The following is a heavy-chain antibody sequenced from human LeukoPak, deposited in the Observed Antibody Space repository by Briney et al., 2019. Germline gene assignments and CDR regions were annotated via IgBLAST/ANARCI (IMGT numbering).Heavy chain of an antibody. J-gene: IGHJ4*02. Sequence: PGGSLRLSCAASGFTFSSYAMHWVRQAPGKGLEWVAVISYDGSNKYYADSVKGRFTISRDNSKNTLYLQMNSLRAEDTAVYYCARDNTVTKYYFDYWGQGTLVTVSS. CDR3: ARDNTVTKYYFDY. D-gene: IGHD4-17*01. CDR1: GFTFSSYA. V-gene: IGHV3-30-3*01. CDR2: ISYDGSNK.